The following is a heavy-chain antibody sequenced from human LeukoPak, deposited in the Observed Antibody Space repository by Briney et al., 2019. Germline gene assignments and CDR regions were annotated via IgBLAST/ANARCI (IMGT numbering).Heavy chain of an antibody. CDR1: GYTFTGYY. J-gene: IGHJ4*02. Sequence: ASVKVSCKASGYTFTGYYMHWVRQAPGQGLEWMGWINPNNGDTNSAQKFEGRVTMTRDTSISTAFMELSSLRSDDTAIYYCARDTLLVWFGDLDYWGQGTLVTVSS. D-gene: IGHD3-10*01. V-gene: IGHV1-2*02. CDR3: ARDTLLVWFGDLDY. CDR2: INPNNGDT.